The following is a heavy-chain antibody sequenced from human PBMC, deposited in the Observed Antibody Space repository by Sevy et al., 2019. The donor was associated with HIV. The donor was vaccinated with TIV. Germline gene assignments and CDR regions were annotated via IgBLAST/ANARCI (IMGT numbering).Heavy chain of an antibody. V-gene: IGHV4-59*01. Sequence: SDTLSLTCTVSGGSISSYYWSWIRQPPGKGLEWIGYIYYSGSTNYNPSLKSRVTISVDTSKNQFSLKLSSVTAADTAVYYCAREAFSAFDYWGQGTLVTVSS. CDR2: IYYSGST. CDR1: GGSISSYY. J-gene: IGHJ4*02. CDR3: AREAFSAFDY.